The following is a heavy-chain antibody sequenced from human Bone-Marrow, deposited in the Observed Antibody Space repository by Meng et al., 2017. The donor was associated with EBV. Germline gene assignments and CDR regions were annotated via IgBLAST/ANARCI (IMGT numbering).Heavy chain of an antibody. CDR2: INYSWST. D-gene: IGHD1-14*01. V-gene: IGHV4-39*07. CDR1: GVASSSSSYY. CDR3: ARDLSGRFDP. Sequence: ESVPGRGQPTETLCCTCTGAGVASSSSSYYLVRILQPRGEELVWITYINYSWSTYYTPSLKSRVTISVDTSKNQFSLQLSSVTPADTAVYYCARDLSGRFDPWGQGTLVTVSS. J-gene: IGHJ5*02.